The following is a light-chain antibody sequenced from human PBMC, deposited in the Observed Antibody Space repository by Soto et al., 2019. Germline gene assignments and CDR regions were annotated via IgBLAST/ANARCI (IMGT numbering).Light chain of an antibody. Sequence: EIVLTQSPGTLSLSPGEGATLSFRASQSVSSSYIACYQQRPGQTPSLLIYGASTRATGIPDRFSGSGSGTHFTLTISRLEPGDFAVYYCQHFGGTTFTFGQGTRLEIK. CDR1: QSVSSSY. CDR2: GAS. CDR3: QHFGGTTFT. V-gene: IGKV3-20*01. J-gene: IGKJ5*01.